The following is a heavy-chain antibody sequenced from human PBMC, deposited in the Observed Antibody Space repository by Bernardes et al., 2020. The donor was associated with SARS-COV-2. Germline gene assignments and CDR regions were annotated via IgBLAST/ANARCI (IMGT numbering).Heavy chain of an antibody. CDR1: GYTLTELS. Sequence: ASVKVSCKVSGYTLTELSMHWVRQAPGKGLEWMGGFDPEDGETIYAQKFQGRVTMTEDTSTDTAYMELSSLRSEDTAVYYCATVPPFISGWYLSVHPNWFDPWGQGT. CDR3: ATVPPFISGWYLSVHPNWFDP. J-gene: IGHJ5*02. V-gene: IGHV1-24*01. D-gene: IGHD6-19*01. CDR2: FDPEDGET.